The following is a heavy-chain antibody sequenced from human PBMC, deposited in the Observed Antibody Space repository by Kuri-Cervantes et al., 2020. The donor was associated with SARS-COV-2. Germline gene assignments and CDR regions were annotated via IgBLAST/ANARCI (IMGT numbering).Heavy chain of an antibody. CDR3: ARRGSATTSHDY. CDR1: GYTFTTHW. CDR2: IYPSDSDT. D-gene: IGHD6-25*01. Sequence: GGSLRLSCKVSGYTFTTHWIGWLRQMPGKGLEWMGIIYPSDSDTRYSPSFQGQVIISVDRSINTAYLQWSSLKPSDTAIYYCARRGSATTSHDYWGQGTQVTVSS. J-gene: IGHJ4*02. V-gene: IGHV5-51*01.